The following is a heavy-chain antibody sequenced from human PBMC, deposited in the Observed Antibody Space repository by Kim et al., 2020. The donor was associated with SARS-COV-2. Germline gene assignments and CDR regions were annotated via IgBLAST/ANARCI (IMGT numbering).Heavy chain of an antibody. J-gene: IGHJ5*02. V-gene: IGHV4-59*13. D-gene: IGHD3-22*01. CDR2: IYYSGST. Sequence: SETLSLTCTVSGGSISSYYWSWIRQPPGKGLEWIGYIYYSGSTNYNPSLKSRVTISVDTSKNQFSLKLSSVTAADTAVYYCAMVGYYDSSGYPFDPWGQGTLVTVSS. CDR3: AMVGYYDSSGYPFDP. CDR1: GGSISSYY.